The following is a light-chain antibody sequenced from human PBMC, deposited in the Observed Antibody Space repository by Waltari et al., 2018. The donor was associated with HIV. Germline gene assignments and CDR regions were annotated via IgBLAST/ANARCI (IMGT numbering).Light chain of an antibody. CDR1: NIGSKR. Sequence: SYVLTQPPSVSVAPGQMASLACGGNNIGSKRVHWYQQKPGQAPLLVVYDDSDRPSGIPERFSGSNSGHTATLTISRVEAGDEADYFCQVWDSNSDQFVFGSGTKVTVL. CDR2: DDS. J-gene: IGLJ1*01. CDR3: QVWDSNSDQFV. V-gene: IGLV3-21*02.